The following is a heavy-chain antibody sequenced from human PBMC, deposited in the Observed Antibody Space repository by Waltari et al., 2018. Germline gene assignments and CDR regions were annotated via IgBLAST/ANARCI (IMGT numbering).Heavy chain of an antibody. CDR1: GFTFRSYW. V-gene: IGHV3-74*01. Sequence: EVQLVESGGGLVQPGGSLRLSCVASGFTFRSYWMHWVRHAPGKGLLWVSRMNSDGSSASYADSVKGRFTISRDNAKNTLYMEMNSLRDEDTAVYYCVRDNALDVWGQGTTVTVSS. CDR3: VRDNALDV. J-gene: IGHJ6*02. CDR2: MNSDGSSA.